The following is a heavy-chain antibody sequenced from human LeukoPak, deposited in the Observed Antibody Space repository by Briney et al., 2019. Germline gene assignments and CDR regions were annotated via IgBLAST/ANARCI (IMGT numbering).Heavy chain of an antibody. CDR2: INPNSGGT. Sequence: VSSVKVSCKASGHTFTGYYMHWVRQAPGQGLEWMGWINPNSGGTKYEQKFQGRVTMTRDTSISTAHMELSRLRSDDTAVYYCARLAAPDAFDIWGQGTMVTVSS. J-gene: IGHJ3*02. D-gene: IGHD6-6*01. CDR3: ARLAAPDAFDI. V-gene: IGHV1-2*02. CDR1: GHTFTGYY.